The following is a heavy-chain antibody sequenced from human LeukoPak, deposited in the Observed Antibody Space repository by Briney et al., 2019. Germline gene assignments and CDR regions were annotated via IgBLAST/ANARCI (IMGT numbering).Heavy chain of an antibody. CDR3: ARDHAYRTDY. CDR1: GFSFSNDW. Sequence: GGSLRLSCAASGFSFSNDWMCWVRQAPGKGLEWVANINQDESKKYYVDSVKGRFTISRDSAKNSLYLQMSSLRAEDTAVYYCARDHAYRTDYWGQGTLVTVSS. CDR2: INQDESKK. D-gene: IGHD2-2*01. J-gene: IGHJ4*02. V-gene: IGHV3-7*01.